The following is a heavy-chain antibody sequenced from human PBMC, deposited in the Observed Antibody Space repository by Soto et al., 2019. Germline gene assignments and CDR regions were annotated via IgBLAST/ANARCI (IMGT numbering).Heavy chain of an antibody. J-gene: IGHJ5*02. V-gene: IGHV3-30*18. CDR2: ISYDGSNK. D-gene: IGHD3-16*01. CDR3: AKDLVVRDSVWGSYVDP. Sequence: GGSLRLSCAASGFTFSSYGMHWVRQAPGKGLEWVAVISYDGSNKYYADSVKGRFTISRDNSKNTLYLQMNSLRAEDTAVYYCAKDLVVRDSVWGSYVDPWGQGTLVTVSS. CDR1: GFTFSSYG.